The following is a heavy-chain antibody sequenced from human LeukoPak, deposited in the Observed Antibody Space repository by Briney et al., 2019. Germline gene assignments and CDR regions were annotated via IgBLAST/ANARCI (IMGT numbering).Heavy chain of an antibody. V-gene: IGHV3-48*02. Sequence: GGSLRLSCAASGFTFSSYNMNWVRQAPGKGLEWVSDISSSGSTIYFADSVKGRFIISRDNAKNSLYMQMNSLRDEDTAVYYCARLEYYYVSGNYYKLFDYWGQGTLVTVCS. CDR1: GFTFSSYN. CDR2: ISSSGSTI. J-gene: IGHJ4*02. CDR3: ARLEYYYVSGNYYKLFDY. D-gene: IGHD3-10*01.